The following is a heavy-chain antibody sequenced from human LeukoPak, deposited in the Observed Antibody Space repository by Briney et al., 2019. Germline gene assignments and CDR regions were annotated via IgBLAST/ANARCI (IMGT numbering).Heavy chain of an antibody. J-gene: IGHJ6*03. CDR1: GGSLSGFY. CDR2: IYYTGST. CDR3: ARVRAVTATRVYYYMDV. D-gene: IGHD2-15*01. Sequence: SETLSLTCTVSGGSLSGFYWSWIRQPPGKGLEWIGYIYYTGSTNYNPSLKSPVTISVDTSKNQFSLKLSSVTAADTALYYCARVRAVTATRVYYYMDVWGKGTTVTVSS. V-gene: IGHV4-59*12.